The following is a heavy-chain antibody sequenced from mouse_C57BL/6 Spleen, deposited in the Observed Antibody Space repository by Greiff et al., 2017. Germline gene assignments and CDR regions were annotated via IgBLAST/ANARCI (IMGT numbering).Heavy chain of an antibody. D-gene: IGHD2-3*01. CDR3: ARRGGYYNWYFDV. CDR1: GFTFSSYG. J-gene: IGHJ1*03. CDR2: ISSGGSYT. V-gene: IGHV5-6*01. Sequence: VQLKESGGDLVKPGGSLKLSCAASGFTFSSYGMSWVRQTPDKRLEWVATISSGGSYTYYPDSVKGRFTISRDNAKNTLYLQMSSLKSEDTAMYYCARRGGYYNWYFDVWGTGTTVTVSS.